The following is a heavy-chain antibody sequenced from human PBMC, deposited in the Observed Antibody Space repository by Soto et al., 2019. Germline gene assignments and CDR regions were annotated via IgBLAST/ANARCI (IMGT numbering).Heavy chain of an antibody. J-gene: IGHJ3*02. CDR3: ARVSGYCSGGSCPREAFDI. D-gene: IGHD2-15*01. CDR2: IKQDGSEK. CDR1: GFTFSSYW. Sequence: GGSLRLSCAAAGFTFSSYWMSWVHQAPGKGLEWVANIKQDGSEKYYVDSVKGRFTISRDNAKNSLYLQMNSLRAEDTAVYYCARVSGYCSGGSCPREAFDIWGQGTMVTVSS. V-gene: IGHV3-7*01.